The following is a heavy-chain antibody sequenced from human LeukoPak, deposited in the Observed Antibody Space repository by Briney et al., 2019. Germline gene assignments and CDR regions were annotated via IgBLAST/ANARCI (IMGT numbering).Heavy chain of an antibody. CDR1: GYTFTSYH. V-gene: IGHV1-46*01. CDR3: ARSSIIAAAGPYYFDY. CDR2: INPSGGST. D-gene: IGHD6-13*01. J-gene: IGHJ4*02. Sequence: ASVKVSCKASGYTFTSYHMHWVRQAPGQGLEWMGIINPSGGSTSYAQKFQGRVTMTRDMSTSTVYMELSSLRSEDTAVYYCARSSIIAAAGPYYFDYWGQGTLVTVSS.